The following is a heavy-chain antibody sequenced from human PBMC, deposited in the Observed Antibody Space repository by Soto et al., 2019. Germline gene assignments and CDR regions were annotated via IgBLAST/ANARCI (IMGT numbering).Heavy chain of an antibody. CDR2: INAGNGNT. CDR3: ARDSRYDFWSGYYTNDAFDI. CDR1: GYTFTSYA. Sequence: ASVKVSCKASGYTFTSYAMHWVRQAPGQRLEWMGWINAGNGNTKYSQKLQGRVTITRDTSASTAYLELSSLRSEDTAVYYCARDSRYDFWSGYYTNDAFDIWGQGTMVTVSS. D-gene: IGHD3-3*01. J-gene: IGHJ3*02. V-gene: IGHV1-3*01.